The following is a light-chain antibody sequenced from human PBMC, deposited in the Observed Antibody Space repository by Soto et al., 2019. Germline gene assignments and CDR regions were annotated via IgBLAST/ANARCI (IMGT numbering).Light chain of an antibody. CDR1: QGISSY. V-gene: IGKV1-8*01. Sequence: AIRMTQSPSSFSSSTGDRVTITCRASQGISSYLAWYQQKPGKAPKLLIYAASTLQSGVPSRFSGSGSGTDVTLSIIWLQAEDFANDYCRQYYSYTQLTFGHGSKGDIK. CDR3: RQYYSYTQLT. CDR2: AAS. J-gene: IGKJ3*01.